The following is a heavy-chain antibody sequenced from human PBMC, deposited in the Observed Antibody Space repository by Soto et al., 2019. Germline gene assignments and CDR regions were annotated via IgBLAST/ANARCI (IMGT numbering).Heavy chain of an antibody. D-gene: IGHD3-3*01. V-gene: IGHV3-30*18. J-gene: IGHJ6*02. CDR3: TKRRNVLRFLEWSSGMEV. CDR1: GFTFSNYG. Sequence: GGSLRLSCAASGFTFSNYGMHWVRQAPGKGLEWVAFISDDGSNKYYADSMKGRFTMSRDNSKRTLYLQMSSLRVEDTAVYYCTKRRNVLRFLEWSSGMEVWGQGTTVTGSS. CDR2: ISDDGSNK.